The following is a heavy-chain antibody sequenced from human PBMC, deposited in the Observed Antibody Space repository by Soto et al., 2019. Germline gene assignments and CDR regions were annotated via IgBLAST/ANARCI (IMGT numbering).Heavy chain of an antibody. CDR2: VYPDDSDI. D-gene: IGHD1-26*01. J-gene: IGHJ3*02. CDR3: AKTLVGGGALDI. CDR1: GYSFGNFW. Sequence: EVQLVQSGAEVEKPGESPKISCKGSGYSFGNFWIAWVRQMPGKGLEWMGIVYPDDSDIRHSPSFQGQVTISANKSVSTAYLHLSTLRASDTAIYYCAKTLVGGGALDIWGQGTVVTVSS. V-gene: IGHV5-51*01.